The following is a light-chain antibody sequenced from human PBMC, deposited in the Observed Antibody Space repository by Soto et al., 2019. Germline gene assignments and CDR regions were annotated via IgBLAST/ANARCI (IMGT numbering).Light chain of an antibody. Sequence: EIVLTQSPGTLSLSPGERATLSCRASQSVSSSYLAWYQQKPGQAPRLLIYGASSRATGIPDRFSGSGSGTDFTLTISRLEPEDFAVYYCQQYGSSRTFDQGTKVVIK. V-gene: IGKV3-20*01. CDR1: QSVSSSY. J-gene: IGKJ1*01. CDR2: GAS. CDR3: QQYGSSRT.